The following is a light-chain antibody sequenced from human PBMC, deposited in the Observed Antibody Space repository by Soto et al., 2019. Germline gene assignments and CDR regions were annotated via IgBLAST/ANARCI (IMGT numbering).Light chain of an antibody. J-gene: IGLJ1*01. CDR1: SSNIGAFYD. Sequence: QSVLTQPPSVSGAPGQNVTISCTGSSSNIGAFYDVHWYQQLPGTAPKLLIYGNSNRPSGVPDRFSGSKSGTSASLAITGLQAEDEADYYCQSYDSSLSGSGVFGTGTKVTVL. CDR3: QSYDSSLSGSGV. V-gene: IGLV1-40*01. CDR2: GNS.